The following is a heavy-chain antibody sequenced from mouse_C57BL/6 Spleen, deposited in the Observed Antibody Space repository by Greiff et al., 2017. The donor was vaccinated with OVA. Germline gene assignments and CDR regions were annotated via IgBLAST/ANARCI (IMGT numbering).Heavy chain of an antibody. Sequence: EVKVVESGGGLVKPGGSLKLSCAASGFTFSDYGMHWVRQAPEKGLEWVAYISSGSSTIYYADTVKGRFTISRDNAKNTLFLQMTSLRSEDTAMYYCARTTVVHFDYWGQGTTLTVSS. D-gene: IGHD1-1*01. CDR1: GFTFSDYG. J-gene: IGHJ2*01. CDR3: ARTTVVHFDY. CDR2: ISSGSSTI. V-gene: IGHV5-17*01.